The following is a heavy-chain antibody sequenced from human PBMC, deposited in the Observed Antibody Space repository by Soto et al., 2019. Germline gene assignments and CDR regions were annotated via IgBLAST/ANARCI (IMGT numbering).Heavy chain of an antibody. J-gene: IGHJ6*03. Sequence: GESLKISCKGSGYSFTSYWIGWVRQMPGKGLEWMGIIYPGDSDTRYSPSFQVQVTISADKSISTAYLQWSSLKASDTAMYYCARPRREATANYYYYMDVWGKGTTVTVSS. CDR1: GYSFTSYW. CDR2: IYPGDSDT. V-gene: IGHV5-51*01. CDR3: ARPRREATANYYYYMDV. D-gene: IGHD5-12*01.